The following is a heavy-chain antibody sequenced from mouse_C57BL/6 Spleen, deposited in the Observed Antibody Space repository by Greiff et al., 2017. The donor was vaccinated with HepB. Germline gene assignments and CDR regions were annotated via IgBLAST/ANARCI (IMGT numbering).Heavy chain of an antibody. V-gene: IGHV1-72*01. D-gene: IGHD1-1*01. CDR2: IDPNSGGT. CDR1: GYTFTSYW. CDR3: ARSYYGSSRYAMDY. J-gene: IGHJ4*01. Sequence: VQLQQSGAELVKPGASVKLSCKASGYTFTSYWMHWVKQRPGRGLEWIGRIDPNSGGTKYNEKFKSKATLTVDKPSSTAYMQLSSLTSEDSAVYFCARSYYGSSRYAMDYWGQGTSVTVSS.